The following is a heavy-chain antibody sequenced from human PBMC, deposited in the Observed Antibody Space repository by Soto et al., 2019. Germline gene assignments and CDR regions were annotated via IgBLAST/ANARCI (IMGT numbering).Heavy chain of an antibody. CDR3: AYLPCSGGSCYWFSFSGMDG. V-gene: IGHV2-5*02. Sequence: QITLKESGPTLVKPTQTLTLTCTFSGFSLSTSGVGVAWIRQPPGKALEWLALIYWDDDKRYRPSLESRLTITKDTSKNQVVLTMTNMDSVDTATYYCAYLPCSGGSCYWFSFSGMDGWAKGPRSPSP. CDR1: GFSLSTSGVG. CDR2: IYWDDDK. D-gene: IGHD2-15*01. J-gene: IGHJ6*02.